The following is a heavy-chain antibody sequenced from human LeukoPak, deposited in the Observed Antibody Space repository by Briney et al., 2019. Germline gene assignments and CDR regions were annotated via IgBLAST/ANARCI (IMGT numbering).Heavy chain of an antibody. V-gene: IGHV3-21*01. J-gene: IGHJ4*02. CDR2: ISSSSSYI. CDR3: ARSYGSGSPDY. Sequence: GGSLRLSCAASGFTFSSYAMSWVRQAPGKGLEWVSSISSSSSYIYYADSVKGRFTISRDNAKNSLYLQMNSLRAEDTAVYYCARSYGSGSPDYWGQGTLVTVSS. CDR1: GFTFSSYA. D-gene: IGHD3-10*01.